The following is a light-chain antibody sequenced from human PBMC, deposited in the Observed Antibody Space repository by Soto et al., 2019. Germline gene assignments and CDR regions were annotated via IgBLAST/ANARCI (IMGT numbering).Light chain of an antibody. Sequence: QSVLTQPASVSGSPGQSITISCTGTSSDVGGYNYVSWYQQHPGKAPKLIIYEVSNRPSGVSNRFSGSKSGNTASLTISGLQAEDEGDYYCSSYTRGSTYVFGTGTKATVL. CDR3: SSYTRGSTYV. CDR2: EVS. V-gene: IGLV2-14*01. CDR1: SSDVGGYNY. J-gene: IGLJ1*01.